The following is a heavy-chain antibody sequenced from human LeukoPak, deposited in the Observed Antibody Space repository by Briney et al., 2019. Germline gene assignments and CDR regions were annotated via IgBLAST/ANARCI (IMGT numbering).Heavy chain of an antibody. CDR2: ISAYNGNT. V-gene: IGHV1-18*04. D-gene: IGHD3-22*01. CDR3: ARGKRGYYYDSSGLHWFDP. CDR1: GYTFTSYY. J-gene: IGHJ5*02. Sequence: ASVKVSCKASGYTFTSYYMHWVRQAPGQGLEWMGWISAYNGNTNYAQKLQGRVTMTTDTSTSTAYMELRSLRSGDTAVYYCARGKRGYYYDSSGLHWFDPWGQGTLVTVSS.